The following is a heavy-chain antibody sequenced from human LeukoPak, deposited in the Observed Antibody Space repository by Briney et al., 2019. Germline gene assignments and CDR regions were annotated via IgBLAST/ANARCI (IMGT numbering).Heavy chain of an antibody. CDR1: GFTFSSYW. CDR2: ISYDGTDK. CDR3: AKGFGGSGSYFDY. Sequence: GGSLRLSCAASGFTFSSYWMHWVRQAPGKGLEWVALISYDGTDKYYTDSVKGRFTISRDNSKNTLYLQMNSLRAEGTAVYYCAKGFGGSGSYFDYWGQGTLVTVSS. D-gene: IGHD3-10*01. J-gene: IGHJ4*02. V-gene: IGHV3-30*05.